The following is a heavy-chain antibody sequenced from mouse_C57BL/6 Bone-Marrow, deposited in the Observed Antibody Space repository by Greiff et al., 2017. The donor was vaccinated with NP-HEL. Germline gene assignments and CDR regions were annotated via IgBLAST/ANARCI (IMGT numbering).Heavy chain of an antibody. D-gene: IGHD2-4*01. V-gene: IGHV1-81*01. CDR3: ARERGYDYDGYYFDY. Sequence: ESGAELARPGASVKLSCKASGYTFTSYGISWVKQRTGQGLEWIGEIYPRSGNTYYNEKFKGKATLTADKSSSTAYMELRSLTSEDSAVYFCARERGYDYDGYYFDYWGQGTTLTVSS. CDR2: IYPRSGNT. J-gene: IGHJ2*01. CDR1: GYTFTSYG.